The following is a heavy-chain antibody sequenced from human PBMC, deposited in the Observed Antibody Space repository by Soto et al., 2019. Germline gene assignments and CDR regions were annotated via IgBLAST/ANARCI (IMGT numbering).Heavy chain of an antibody. CDR3: ATFVSSSWYDDAFDI. V-gene: IGHV3-9*01. J-gene: IGHJ3*02. CDR2: ISWNSGSI. Sequence: GGSLRLSCAASGFTFDDYAMHWVRQAPGKGLEWVSGISWNSGSIGYADSVKGRFTISRDNAKNSLYLQMNSLRAEDTALYYCATFVSSSWYDDAFDIWGQGTMVTVSS. CDR1: GFTFDDYA. D-gene: IGHD6-13*01.